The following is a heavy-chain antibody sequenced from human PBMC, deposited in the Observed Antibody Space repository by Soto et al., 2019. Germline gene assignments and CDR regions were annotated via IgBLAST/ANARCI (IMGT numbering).Heavy chain of an antibody. CDR3: ARDRTSDSGSWFDP. J-gene: IGHJ5*02. Sequence: LSLTCAVSGYSISSGYYWGWIRQPPGKGLEWIGSIYHSGSTYYNPSLTSRVTISVDTSKNQFSLKLSSVTAADTAVYYCARDRTSDSGSWFDPWGQGTLVTVSS. V-gene: IGHV4-38-2*02. CDR2: IYHSGST. CDR1: GYSISSGYY. D-gene: IGHD3-22*01.